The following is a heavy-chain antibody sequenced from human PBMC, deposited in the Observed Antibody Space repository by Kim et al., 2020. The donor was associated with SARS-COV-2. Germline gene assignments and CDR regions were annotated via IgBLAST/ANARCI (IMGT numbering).Heavy chain of an antibody. Sequence: GESLKISCKGSGYSFTSYWIGWVRQMPGKGLEWMGIIYPGDSDTRYSPSFQGQVTISADKSISTAYLQWSSLKASDTAMYYCARAYCGGDCYEGNFDYWGQGTLVTVSS. CDR3: ARAYCGGDCYEGNFDY. CDR1: GYSFTSYW. D-gene: IGHD2-21*01. CDR2: IYPGDSDT. V-gene: IGHV5-51*01. J-gene: IGHJ4*02.